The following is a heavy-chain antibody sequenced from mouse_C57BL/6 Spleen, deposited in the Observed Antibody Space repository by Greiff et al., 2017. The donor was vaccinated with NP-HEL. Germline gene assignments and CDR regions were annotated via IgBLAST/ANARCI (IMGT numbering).Heavy chain of an antibody. CDR2: IYPGSGNT. CDR1: GYTFTDYY. J-gene: IGHJ2*01. D-gene: IGHD2-12*01. V-gene: IGHV1-76*01. Sequence: VQLQQSGAELVRPGASVKLSCKASGYTFTDYYINWVKQRPGQGLEWIARIYPGSGNTYYNEKFKGKATLTAEKSSSTAYMQLSSLTSEDSAVYFCARYYSFDYWGQGTTLTVSS. CDR3: ARYYSFDY.